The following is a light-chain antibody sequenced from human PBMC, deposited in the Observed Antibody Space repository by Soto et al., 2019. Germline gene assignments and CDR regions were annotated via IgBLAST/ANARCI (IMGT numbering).Light chain of an antibody. Sequence: AIRMTQSPSSFSASTGDRVTITCRASQGISSYLAWYQQKPGKAPKLLIYDASTLRSGVPSRFSGTGSGTDFTLTISSLQPEDFATYYCQQLNSYPITFGQGTRLEIK. J-gene: IGKJ5*01. CDR2: DAS. CDR1: QGISSY. V-gene: IGKV1-8*01. CDR3: QQLNSYPIT.